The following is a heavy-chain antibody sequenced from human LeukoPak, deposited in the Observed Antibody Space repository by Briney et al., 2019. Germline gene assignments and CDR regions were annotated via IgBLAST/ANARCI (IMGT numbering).Heavy chain of an antibody. D-gene: IGHD6-19*01. Sequence: SETLSLTCTVSGGSVSSSNYYWGWIRQPPGKGLECIGSIFYSGGTYYNPSLKSRVTISVDTSKNHFSLKLSSVTAADTAVYYCARDPGIAVAGNAFDIWGQGTMVTVSS. CDR1: GGSVSSSNYY. V-gene: IGHV4-39*07. J-gene: IGHJ3*02. CDR3: ARDPGIAVAGNAFDI. CDR2: IFYSGGT.